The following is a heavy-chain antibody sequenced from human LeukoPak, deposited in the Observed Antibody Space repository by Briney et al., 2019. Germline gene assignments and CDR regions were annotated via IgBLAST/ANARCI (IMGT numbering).Heavy chain of an antibody. CDR3: AKDWFLYGSGSPLDY. CDR1: GFTFSSYW. Sequence: GGSLRLSCAASGFTFSSYWKHWVRQAPGKGLVWVSRINSDGSSTSYADSVKGRFTISRDNAKNTLYLQMNSLRAEDTAVYYCAKDWFLYGSGSPLDYWGQGTLVTVSS. J-gene: IGHJ4*02. CDR2: INSDGSST. D-gene: IGHD3-10*01. V-gene: IGHV3-74*01.